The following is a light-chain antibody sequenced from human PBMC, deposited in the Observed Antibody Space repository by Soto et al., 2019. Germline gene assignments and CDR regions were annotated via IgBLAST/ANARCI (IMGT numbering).Light chain of an antibody. Sequence: QSVLTQPASVSGSPGQSIAISCTGTSGDVGGYNYVSWYQQHPDKAPKLIIFDVSNRPSGISIRFSGSKSGNTASLTISGLQAEDDADYYCSSYTTTNTLGYVFGTGTKLTVL. CDR1: SGDVGGYNY. CDR3: SSYTTTNTLGYV. J-gene: IGLJ1*01. CDR2: DVS. V-gene: IGLV2-14*03.